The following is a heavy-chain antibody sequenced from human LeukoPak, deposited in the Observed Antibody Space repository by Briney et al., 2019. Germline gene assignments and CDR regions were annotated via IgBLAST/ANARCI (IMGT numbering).Heavy chain of an antibody. V-gene: IGHV4-4*07. CDR2: VYTSGST. CDR3: ARDQTPFSSSWYFDF. CDR1: GGSFSGYY. D-gene: IGHD6-13*01. J-gene: IGHJ4*02. Sequence: SETLSLTCAVYGGSFSGYYWSWIRQPAGKGLEWIGRVYTSGSTDYNPSLKSRVTMSVDTSKNQFSLKLSSVTAADTAVYFCARDQTPFSSSWYFDFWGQGTLVTVSS.